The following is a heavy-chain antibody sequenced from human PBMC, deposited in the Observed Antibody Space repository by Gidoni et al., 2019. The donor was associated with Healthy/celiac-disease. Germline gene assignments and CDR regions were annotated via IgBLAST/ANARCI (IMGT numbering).Heavy chain of an antibody. Sequence: EVQLVESGGGLVKPGGSLRLSCAASGFTFSNAWMNWVRQAPGKGLEWVGRIKSKTDGGTTDYAAPVKGRFTISRDDSKNTLYLQMNSLKTEDTAVYYCTTGWYNWNSYYYYGMDVWGQGTTVTVSS. CDR1: GFTFSNAW. J-gene: IGHJ6*02. D-gene: IGHD1-7*01. CDR2: IKSKTDGGTT. CDR3: TTGWYNWNSYYYYGMDV. V-gene: IGHV3-15*07.